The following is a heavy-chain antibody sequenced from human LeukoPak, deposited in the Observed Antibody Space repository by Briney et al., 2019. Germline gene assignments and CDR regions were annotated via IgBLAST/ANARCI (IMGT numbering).Heavy chain of an antibody. J-gene: IGHJ4*02. Sequence: SETLSLTCTVSGGSISSSSYYWGWIRQPPGKGLEWIGSIYYSGSTYYNPSLKSRVTISVDTSKNQFSLKLSSVTAADTAVYYCARLNFYGSGSYYNVVYWGQGTLVTVSS. CDR1: GGSISSSSYY. CDR3: ARLNFYGSGSYYNVVY. V-gene: IGHV4-39*01. D-gene: IGHD3-10*01. CDR2: IYYSGST.